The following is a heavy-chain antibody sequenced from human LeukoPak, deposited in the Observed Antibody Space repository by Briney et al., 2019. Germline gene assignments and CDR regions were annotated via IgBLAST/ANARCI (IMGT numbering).Heavy chain of an antibody. D-gene: IGHD6-25*01. CDR1: GDSISRSTYY. CDR3: ARSSGTGTFSY. V-gene: IGHV4-39*02. Sequence: SETLSLTCTVSGDSISRSTYYWAWIRQPPGKGLEWIGSVYYGRSPYFNPSLESRATISVDTSKNHFSLKISSVTAADTAVYYCARSSGTGTFSYWGQGTLVTVSS. J-gene: IGHJ4*02. CDR2: VYYGRSP.